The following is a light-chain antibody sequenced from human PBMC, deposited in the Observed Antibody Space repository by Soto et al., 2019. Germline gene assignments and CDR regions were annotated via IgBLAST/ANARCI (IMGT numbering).Light chain of an antibody. CDR1: QSVSSN. CDR3: QQYNNWYT. CDR2: GAS. Sequence: EIVMTQSPATLSVSPGERATLSCRASQSVSSNLAWYQQKPGQAPRLLIYGASNRATGIPARFSGSGSGTEFTLTISSLQSEDFAVYYCQQYNNWYTFGQGTKLEIK. J-gene: IGKJ2*01. V-gene: IGKV3-15*01.